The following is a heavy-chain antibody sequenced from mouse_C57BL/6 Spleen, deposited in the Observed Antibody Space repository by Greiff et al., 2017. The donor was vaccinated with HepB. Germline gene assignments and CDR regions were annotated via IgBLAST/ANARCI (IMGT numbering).Heavy chain of an antibody. CDR2: IHPNSGST. V-gene: IGHV1-64*01. D-gene: IGHD2-2*01. CDR3: ARPYFGCFDY. CDR1: GYTFTSYW. Sequence: QVQLQQPGAELVKPGASVKLSCKASGYTFTSYWMHWVKQRPGQGLEWIGMIHPNSGSTNYNEKFKSKATLTVDKSSSTAYMLLSSLTSVDSAVYYIARPYFGCFDYWGQDTTLTVSS. J-gene: IGHJ2*01.